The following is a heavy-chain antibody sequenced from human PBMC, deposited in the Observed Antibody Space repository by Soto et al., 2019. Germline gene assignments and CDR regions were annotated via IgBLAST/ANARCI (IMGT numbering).Heavy chain of an antibody. CDR3: ARRNWRYRYFDL. CDR2: IYYSGST. CDR1: GGSISSYY. D-gene: IGHD1-1*01. J-gene: IGHJ2*01. Sequence: SETLSLTCTVSGGSISSYYWSWIRQPPGKGLEWIGYIYYSGSTNYNPSLKSRVTISVDTSKNQFSLKLSSVTAADTAAYYCARRNWRYRYFDLWGRGTLVTVSS. V-gene: IGHV4-59*01.